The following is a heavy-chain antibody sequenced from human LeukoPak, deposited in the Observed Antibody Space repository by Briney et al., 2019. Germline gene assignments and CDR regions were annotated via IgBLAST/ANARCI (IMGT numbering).Heavy chain of an antibody. Sequence: ASVKVSCKSFGFTFTNYLLHWVRQAPGQVLEWVGRIAPSVDTTNYAQKFRGRVTMTRDTSTSTVYMGLSSLRSDDTAIYYCVREESGGYFDYWGQGTLVTVSS. D-gene: IGHD2-8*02. J-gene: IGHJ4*02. CDR2: IAPSVDTT. CDR1: GFTFTNYL. V-gene: IGHV1-46*01. CDR3: VREESGGYFDY.